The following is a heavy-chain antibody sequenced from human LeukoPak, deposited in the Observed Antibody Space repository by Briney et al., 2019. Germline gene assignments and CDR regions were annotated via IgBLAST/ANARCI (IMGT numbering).Heavy chain of an antibody. V-gene: IGHV3-23*01. D-gene: IGHD3-22*01. CDR1: RFTFGSYA. J-gene: IGHJ2*01. Sequence: PGGSLRLSCAASRFTFGSYAMSWVRQAPGKGLEWVSIISGSGGTTYYADSAKGRFTISRDNSKNTLYLQMNSLRAEDTAVYYCARDSSGYTVGYFDPWGRGTLVTVSS. CDR2: ISGSGGTT. CDR3: ARDSSGYTVGYFDP.